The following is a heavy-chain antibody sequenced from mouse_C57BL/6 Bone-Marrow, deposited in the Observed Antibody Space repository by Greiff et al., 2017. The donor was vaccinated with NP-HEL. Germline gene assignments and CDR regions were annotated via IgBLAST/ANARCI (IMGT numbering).Heavy chain of an antibody. CDR2: IDPSDSET. D-gene: IGHD1-1*01. Sequence: QVQLQQPGAELVRPGSSVKLSCKASGYTFTSYWMHWVQQRPIQGLEWIGNIDPSDSETHYNQKFKDKATLTVDKSSSTAYMQLSSLTSEDSAVYYCAILGSSFYAMDYWGQGTSVTVSS. CDR1: GYTFTSYW. V-gene: IGHV1-52*01. CDR3: AILGSSFYAMDY. J-gene: IGHJ4*01.